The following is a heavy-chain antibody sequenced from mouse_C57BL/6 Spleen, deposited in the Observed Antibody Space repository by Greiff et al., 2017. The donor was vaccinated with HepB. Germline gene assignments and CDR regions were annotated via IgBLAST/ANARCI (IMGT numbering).Heavy chain of an antibody. CDR3: ARDTTVVGGDYFDY. V-gene: IGHV1-55*01. Sequence: QVQLKESGAELVKPGASVKMSCKASGYTFTSYWITWVKQRPGQGLEWIGDIYPGSGSTNYNEKFKSKATLTVDTSSSTAYMQLSSLTSEDSAVYYCARDTTVVGGDYFDYWGQGTTLTVSS. CDR2: IYPGSGST. CDR1: GYTFTSYW. D-gene: IGHD1-1*01. J-gene: IGHJ2*01.